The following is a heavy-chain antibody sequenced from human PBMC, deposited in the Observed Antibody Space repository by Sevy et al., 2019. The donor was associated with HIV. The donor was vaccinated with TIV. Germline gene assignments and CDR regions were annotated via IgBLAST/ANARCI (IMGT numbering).Heavy chain of an antibody. CDR2: IRSKVYGGTT. Sequence: GGFLRLSCKVSGFTFGDYVMTWFRQAPGKGLEWVGFIRSKVYGGTTEYAASEKGRFTISRDDSKSIAYLRMNSLKTEDTAMYYVFRADYYGSDGGYYGMDVWGQGTTVTVSS. V-gene: IGHV3-49*03. CDR1: GFTFGDYV. J-gene: IGHJ6*02. D-gene: IGHD3-10*01. CDR3: FRADYYGSDGGYYGMDV.